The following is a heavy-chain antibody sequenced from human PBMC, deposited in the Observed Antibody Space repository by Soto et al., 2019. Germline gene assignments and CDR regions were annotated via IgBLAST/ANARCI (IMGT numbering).Heavy chain of an antibody. CDR1: GGSISSGGYY. CDR2: VYYSGST. CDR3: ARVRDYDVWSGYYLGWYYFDY. J-gene: IGHJ4*02. Sequence: QVQLQESGPGLVKPSQTLSLTCTVSGGSISSGGYYWSWIRQHPGKGLEWIGDVYYSGSTYYNPSLKGRVTIAVDTSKNQFSLKLSSVTAADTAVYYCARVRDYDVWSGYYLGWYYFDYWGQGTLVTVSS. V-gene: IGHV4-31*03. D-gene: IGHD3-3*01.